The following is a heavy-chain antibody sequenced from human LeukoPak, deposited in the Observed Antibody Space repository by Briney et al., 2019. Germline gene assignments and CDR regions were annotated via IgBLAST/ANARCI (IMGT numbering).Heavy chain of an antibody. CDR1: GYTFTGYY. J-gene: IGHJ4*02. D-gene: IGHD2-2*01. Sequence: SVPDSCKSSGYTFTGYYMHWVRQAPGQGLAWMGLINPNSDGTNYAQKFQGRVTVTRHTSLSTAYMKLSRLRSDDTAVYYCARDHRGGYCSSTSCYASNYFDYWGQGTRDRVSS. CDR2: INPNSDGT. CDR3: ARDHRGGYCSSTSCYASNYFDY. V-gene: IGHV1-2*02.